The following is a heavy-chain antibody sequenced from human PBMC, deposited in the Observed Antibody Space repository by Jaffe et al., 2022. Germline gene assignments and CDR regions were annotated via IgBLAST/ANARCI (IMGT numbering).Heavy chain of an antibody. CDR3: ATAGGYCSGGSCYSFDY. CDR2: IIPIFGTA. V-gene: IGHV1-69*05. CDR1: GGTFSSYA. D-gene: IGHD2-15*01. Sequence: QVQLVQSGAEVKKPGSSVKVSCKASGGTFSSYAISWVRQAPGQGLEWMGGIIPIFGTANYAQKFQGRVTITTDESTSTAYMELSSLRSEDTAVYYCATAGGYCSGGSCYSFDYWGQGTLVTVSS. J-gene: IGHJ4*02.